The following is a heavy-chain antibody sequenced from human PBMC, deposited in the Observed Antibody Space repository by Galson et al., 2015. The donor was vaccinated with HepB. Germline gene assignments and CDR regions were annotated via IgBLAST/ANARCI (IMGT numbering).Heavy chain of an antibody. CDR3: TTNLYPLLAPDY. J-gene: IGHJ4*02. Sequence: SLRLSCAVSGFTFKGYAMSWVRQAPGKGLQWVGRINTTSHGGTADNAAPVKGRFTISRDDSKNTLYLQMHSLKTEDTAVYYCTTNLYPLLAPDYWGQGTLVVVTA. D-gene: IGHD2-15*01. V-gene: IGHV3-15*01. CDR1: GFTFKGYA. CDR2: INTTSHGGTA.